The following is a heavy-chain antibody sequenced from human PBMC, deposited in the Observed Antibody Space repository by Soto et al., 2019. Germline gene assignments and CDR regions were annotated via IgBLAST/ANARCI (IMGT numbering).Heavy chain of an antibody. D-gene: IGHD1-1*01. CDR3: AGRLTTAASLDY. Sequence: GGSLRLSCAASGLSVSNNHMTWVRQAPGKGLEWVSLIHGGGSAYYADSVKGRFTISRDNSKNTLYLQMDSLRAEDTAIYYCAGRLTTAASLDYWGQGT. J-gene: IGHJ4*02. CDR1: GLSVSNNH. CDR2: IHGGGSA. V-gene: IGHV3-53*01.